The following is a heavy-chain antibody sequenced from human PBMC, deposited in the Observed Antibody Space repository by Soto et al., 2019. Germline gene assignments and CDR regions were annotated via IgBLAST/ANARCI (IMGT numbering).Heavy chain of an antibody. CDR3: ARGLVPDY. J-gene: IGHJ4*02. CDR1: GFTFTTYA. V-gene: IGHV3-48*01. CDR2: ISSSSSTI. Sequence: PGGSLRLSCAASGFTFTTYAMSWVRQAPGKGLEWVSYISSSSSTIYYADSVKGRFTISRDNAKNSLYLQMNSLRAEDTAVYYCARGLVPDYWGQGTLVTVSS.